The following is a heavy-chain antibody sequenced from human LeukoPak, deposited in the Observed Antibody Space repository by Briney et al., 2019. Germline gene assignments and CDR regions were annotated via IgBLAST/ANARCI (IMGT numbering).Heavy chain of an antibody. CDR1: GGSISSSSYY. V-gene: IGHV4-39*01. CDR3: ARLGLEVPAAMAFDY. D-gene: IGHD2-2*01. J-gene: IGHJ4*01. Sequence: SETLSLTCTVSGGSISSSSYYWGWIRQPPGKGLEWVGSIYYSGSTYYNPSLKSRVTISVDTSKNQFSLKLSSVTAADTAVYYCARLGLEVPAAMAFDYWGHGTLVTVSS. CDR2: IYYSGST.